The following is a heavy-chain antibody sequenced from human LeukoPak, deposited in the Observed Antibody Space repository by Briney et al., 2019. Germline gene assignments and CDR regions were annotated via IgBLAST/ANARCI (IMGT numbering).Heavy chain of an antibody. D-gene: IGHD5-12*01. CDR1: GFTFSNYV. CDR3: ARDYGYSGYD. CDR2: ISSSSSYI. Sequence: GRSLRLSCAASGFTFSNYVMHWVRQAPGKGLEWVSSISSSSSYIYYADSVKGRFTISRDNAKNSLYLQMNSLRAEDTAVYYCARDYGYSGYDWGKGTLVTVSS. J-gene: IGHJ4*02. V-gene: IGHV3-21*01.